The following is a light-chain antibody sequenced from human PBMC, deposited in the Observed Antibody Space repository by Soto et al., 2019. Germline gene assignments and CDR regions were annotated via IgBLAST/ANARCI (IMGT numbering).Light chain of an antibody. J-gene: IGKJ5*01. CDR2: DTS. V-gene: IGKV3-15*01. CDR3: QQYSNWPPFT. Sequence: EIVMTQSPATLSVSPGERATLSCRASESVSSKLVWYQQKPGQAPRLLIHDTSTRATGIPARFSGSGSGTEFTLTISSLQSADSAVYYCQQYSNWPPFTFGQGTRLEIK. CDR1: ESVSSK.